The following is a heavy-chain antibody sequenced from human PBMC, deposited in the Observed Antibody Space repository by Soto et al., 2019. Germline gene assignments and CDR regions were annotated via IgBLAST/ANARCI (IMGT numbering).Heavy chain of an antibody. D-gene: IGHD3-3*01. V-gene: IGHV1-69*06. CDR1: GVTFNTYP. Sequence: QVQLVQSGAEVKKPGSSVKVSCKASGVTFNTYPISWVRQAPGQGLEWMGAIIPIFDTPTYADNFQGGVTITADKSTRTAYMELSSLRSEDTAFYYCAIHGADFGWMWGQGTLVTVSS. CDR3: AIHGADFGWM. CDR2: IIPIFDTP. J-gene: IGHJ1*01.